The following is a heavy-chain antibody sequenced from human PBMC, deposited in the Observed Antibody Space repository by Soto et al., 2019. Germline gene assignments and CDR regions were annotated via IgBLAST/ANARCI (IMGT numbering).Heavy chain of an antibody. CDR3: ARSNYGDYVFRYFDY. Sequence: QVTLKESGPVLVKPTETHTLTCTVSGFSLSNARMGVSWIRQPPGKALEWLAHIFSNDEKSYSTSLKSRLTIXXDXSXXQVVLTMTNMDPVDTATYYCARSNYGDYVFRYFDYWGQGTLVTVSS. V-gene: IGHV2-26*01. CDR2: IFSNDEK. D-gene: IGHD4-17*01. J-gene: IGHJ4*02. CDR1: GFSLSNARMG.